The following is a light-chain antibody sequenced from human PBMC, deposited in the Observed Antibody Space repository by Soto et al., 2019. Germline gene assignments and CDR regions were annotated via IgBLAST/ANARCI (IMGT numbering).Light chain of an antibody. Sequence: QSVLTQPASVSGSPGQSITISCTGTSSDVGAYNYVSWYQQHPGKVHKLMIYDVSNRPSGVSNRFSGSKSGNTASLTISGLQAEDEADYYCSSYTSSSHYVFGTGTKVTVL. J-gene: IGLJ1*01. CDR3: SSYTSSSHYV. CDR2: DVS. CDR1: SSDVGAYNY. V-gene: IGLV2-14*01.